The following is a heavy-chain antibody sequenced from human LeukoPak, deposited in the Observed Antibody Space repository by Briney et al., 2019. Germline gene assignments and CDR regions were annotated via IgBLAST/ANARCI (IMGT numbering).Heavy chain of an antibody. CDR1: GFTFSSYA. V-gene: IGHV3-23*01. D-gene: IGHD3-9*01. J-gene: IGHJ6*02. CDR3: AKDQWLRYFDWLLFYYGMDV. CDR2: ISGSGGST. Sequence: GGSLRLSCAASGFTFSSYAMSWVRQAPGKGLEWVSAISGSGGSTYYAGSVKGRFTISRDNSKNTLYLQMNSLRAEDTAVYYCAKDQWLRYFDWLLFYYGMDVWGQGTTVTVSS.